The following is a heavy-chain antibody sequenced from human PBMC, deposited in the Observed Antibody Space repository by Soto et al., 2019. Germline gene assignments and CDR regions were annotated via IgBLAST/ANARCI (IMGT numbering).Heavy chain of an antibody. CDR2: MSGSSDNT. D-gene: IGHD6-13*01. CDR1: GFNFNSYA. Sequence: EVQLLESGGGLVQPGGSLRLSCAASGFNFNSYAMSWVRQAPGKGLEWVSAMSGSSDNTYYADSVKGRFTISRDNSKNTLYLQMNSLRAEDTAIYYCAKVRGPPSSSWYWYFDLWGRGTLVTVSS. CDR3: AKVRGPPSSSWYWYFDL. J-gene: IGHJ2*01. V-gene: IGHV3-23*01.